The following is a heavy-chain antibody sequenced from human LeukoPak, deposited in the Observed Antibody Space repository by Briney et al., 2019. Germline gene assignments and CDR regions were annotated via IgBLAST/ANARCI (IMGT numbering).Heavy chain of an antibody. CDR2: ISYDGSNK. Sequence: PGGSLRLSCAASGFTFSTYGMHWVRQAPGKGLEGVAVISYDGSNKYYTASVKGRFTISRDNSKNTLYLQMNSLRTEDTAVYYCAKSDLGHRSRQVGHFDYWGQGTLVTVSS. J-gene: IGHJ4*02. V-gene: IGHV3-30*18. CDR3: AKSDLGHRSRQVGHFDY. CDR1: GFTFSTYG. D-gene: IGHD2-15*01.